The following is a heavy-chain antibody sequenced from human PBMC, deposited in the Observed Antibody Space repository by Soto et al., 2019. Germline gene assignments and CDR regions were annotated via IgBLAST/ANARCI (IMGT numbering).Heavy chain of an antibody. V-gene: IGHV4-59*01. Sequence: SETLSLTCTVSGGSISSYYWSWIRQPPGKGLEWIGYIYYSGSTNYNPSLKSRVTISVDTSKNQFSLKLSSVTAADTAVYYCARDRAPVTSLEPYYYYYGMDVWGQGTTVTVSS. J-gene: IGHJ6*02. D-gene: IGHD4-17*01. CDR1: GGSISSYY. CDR3: ARDRAPVTSLEPYYYYYGMDV. CDR2: IYYSGST.